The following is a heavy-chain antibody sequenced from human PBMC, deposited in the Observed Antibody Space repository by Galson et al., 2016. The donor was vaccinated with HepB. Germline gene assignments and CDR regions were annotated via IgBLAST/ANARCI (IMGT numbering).Heavy chain of an antibody. CDR1: GLTFSDWD. J-gene: IGHJ4*02. Sequence: SLRLSCAASGLTFSDWDFHWVRQAPGKGLDWVAVISKTGDTTFYGDSVKGRFTISRDNSKNTLYLQMNSLRAEDTAVYYCARAPLEMATTQRGYFDYWGQGTLVTVSS. V-gene: IGHV3-30-3*01. CDR3: ARAPLEMATTQRGYFDY. CDR2: ISKTGDTT. D-gene: IGHD5-24*01.